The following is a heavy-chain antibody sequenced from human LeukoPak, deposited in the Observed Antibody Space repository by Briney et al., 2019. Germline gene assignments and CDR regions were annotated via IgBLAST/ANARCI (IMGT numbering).Heavy chain of an antibody. CDR1: GFTFSSYA. V-gene: IGHV3-30-3*01. CDR3: AGDRRGSFDY. CDR2: ISYDGSNK. D-gene: IGHD1-26*01. Sequence: PGGSLRLSCAASGFTFSSYAMHWVRQAPGKGVEWVAVISYDGSNKYYADSVKGRFTISSDNSKNTLYLQMNSLRAEDTAVYYCAGDRRGSFDYWGQGTLVTVSS. J-gene: IGHJ4*02.